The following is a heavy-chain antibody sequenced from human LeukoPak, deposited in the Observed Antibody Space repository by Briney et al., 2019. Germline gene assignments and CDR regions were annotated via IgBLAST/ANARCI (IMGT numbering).Heavy chain of an antibody. CDR1: GFSLSTSGVG. J-gene: IGHJ3*02. CDR2: IYWNDDK. CDR3: AHRPSGYCSSTSCYARVSDAFDI. D-gene: IGHD2-2*01. V-gene: IGHV2-5*01. Sequence: SGPTLVNPTQTLTLTCTFSGFSLSTSGVGVGWIRQPPGKALEWLALIYWNDDKRYSPSLKSRLTITKDTSKNQVVLTMTNMDPVDTATYYCAHRPSGYCSSTSCYARVSDAFDIWGQGTMVTVSS.